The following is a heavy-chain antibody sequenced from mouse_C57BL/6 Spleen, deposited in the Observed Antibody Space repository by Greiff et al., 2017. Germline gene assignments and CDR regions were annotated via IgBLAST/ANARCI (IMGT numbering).Heavy chain of an antibody. CDR2: IHPNSGST. Sequence: QVQLQQPGAELVKPGASVKLSCKASGYTFTSYWMHWVKQRPGQGLEWIGMIHPNSGSTNYNEKFKSKATLTVDKSSSTAYMQLSSLTSEDAAVYYCARPWDRDYWYFDVWGTGTTVTVSS. CDR1: GYTFTSYW. CDR3: ARPWDRDYWYFDV. V-gene: IGHV1-64*01. J-gene: IGHJ1*03. D-gene: IGHD4-1*01.